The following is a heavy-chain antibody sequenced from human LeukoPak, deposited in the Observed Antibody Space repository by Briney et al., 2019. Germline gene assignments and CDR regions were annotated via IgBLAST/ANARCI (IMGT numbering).Heavy chain of an antibody. V-gene: IGHV3-23*01. J-gene: IGHJ6*02. CDR1: GFTFSDYY. CDR3: AKDPLPGMDV. Sequence: GGSLRLSCAASGFTFSDYYMSWIRQAPGKGLEWVSAISGSGGSTYYADSVKGRFTISRDNSKNTLYLQMNSLRAEDTAVYYCAKDPLPGMDVWGQGTTVTVSS. CDR2: ISGSGGST.